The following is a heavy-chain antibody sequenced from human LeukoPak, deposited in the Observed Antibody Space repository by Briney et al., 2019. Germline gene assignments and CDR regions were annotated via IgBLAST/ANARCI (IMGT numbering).Heavy chain of an antibody. V-gene: IGHV4-39*01. CDR1: GGSISSSSYY. J-gene: IGHJ4*02. D-gene: IGHD6-13*01. Sequence: PSETLSLTCTVSGGSISSSSYYWGWIRQPPGKGLEWIGSIYYSGSTYYNPSLKSRVTISVDTSKNQFSLKLRSVTAADTAVYYCARHGGIAAAGTCFDYWGQGTLVTVSS. CDR2: IYYSGST. CDR3: ARHGGIAAAGTCFDY.